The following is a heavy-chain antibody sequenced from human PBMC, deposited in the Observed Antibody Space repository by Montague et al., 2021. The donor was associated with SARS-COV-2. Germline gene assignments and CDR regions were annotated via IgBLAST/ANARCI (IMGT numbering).Heavy chain of an antibody. CDR3: ARLGDGVVPSPILGVGPYYSYYYMDV. Sequence: SETLSLTCAVHGGSFSTYSWNWIRQPPGKGLEWIGVIHHGGSTNYNPSLKSRVTISADTSKSQFSLKLTSVAAADTAVYYCARLGDGVVPSPILGVGPYYSYYYMDVWGKGTTVTVSS. CDR1: GGSFSTYS. CDR2: IHHGGST. V-gene: IGHV4-34*01. D-gene: IGHD3-10*01. J-gene: IGHJ6*03.